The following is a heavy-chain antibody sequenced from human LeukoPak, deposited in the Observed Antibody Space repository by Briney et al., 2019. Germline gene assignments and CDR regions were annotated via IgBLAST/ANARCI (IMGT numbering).Heavy chain of an antibody. D-gene: IGHD4-17*01. CDR1: GYVFTSYG. V-gene: IGHV1-18*01. J-gene: IGHJ4*02. CDR3: VRDVRRLQLSTYFFDF. Sequence: ASVKVSCKASGYVFTSYGISWVRQAPGQGPEWMGWISRYTGYTSYAQRFQDRVTMTTDTSTTTAYLDLRSLRFDDTAVYYCVRDVRRLQLSTYFFDFWGQGTLASVSS. CDR2: ISRYTGYT.